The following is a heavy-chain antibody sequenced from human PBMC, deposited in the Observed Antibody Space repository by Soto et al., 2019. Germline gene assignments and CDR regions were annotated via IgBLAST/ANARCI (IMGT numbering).Heavy chain of an antibody. Sequence: GGSLRLSCAASGFTFSSYWMSWVRQAPGKGLEWVAIITYDGSNKYYADSVKGRFTISRDNSKNTLYLQMNSLRAEDTAVYYCARDRLAARRFYYYGMDVWGQGTTVTVSS. CDR3: ARDRLAARRFYYYGMDV. D-gene: IGHD6-6*01. J-gene: IGHJ6*02. V-gene: IGHV3-30*03. CDR2: ITYDGSNK. CDR1: GFTFSSYW.